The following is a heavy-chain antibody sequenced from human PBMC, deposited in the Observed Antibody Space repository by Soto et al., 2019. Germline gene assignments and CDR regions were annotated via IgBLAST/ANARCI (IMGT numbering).Heavy chain of an antibody. V-gene: IGHV1-69*01. J-gene: IGHJ6*02. CDR2: IIPIFGTA. D-gene: IGHD2-15*01. CDR1: GGTFSSYA. CDR3: ARSQGGSSSLDIYSYYYYGMDV. Sequence: QVQLVQSGAEVKKPGSSVKVSCKAPGGTFSSYAISWVRQAPGQGLEWMGGIIPIFGTANYEQKFLGRVTITADESTSTGYMELSSLRSDDTAVYYCARSQGGSSSLDIYSYYYYGMDVWGQGTTVTVSS.